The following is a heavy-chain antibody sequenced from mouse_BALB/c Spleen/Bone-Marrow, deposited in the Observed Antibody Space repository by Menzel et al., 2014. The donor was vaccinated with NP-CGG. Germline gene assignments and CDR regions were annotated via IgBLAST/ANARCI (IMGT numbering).Heavy chain of an antibody. CDR1: GFTFSSFG. D-gene: IGHD2-4*01. CDR2: ISSGSSTI. V-gene: IGHV5-17*02. CDR3: TRKGALITHYYALDY. J-gene: IGHJ4*01. Sequence: DVHLVESGGGLVQPGGSRKLSCAASGFTFSSFGMHWVRQAPEKGLEWVAYISSGSSTIYYADTVKGRFTISRDNPKNHLFLEMTSLRSEDTAMYYCTRKGALITHYYALDYWGQGTSVTVSS.